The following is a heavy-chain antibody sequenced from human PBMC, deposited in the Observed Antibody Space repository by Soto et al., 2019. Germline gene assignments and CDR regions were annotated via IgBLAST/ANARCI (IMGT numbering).Heavy chain of an antibody. CDR2: ISAYNGNT. D-gene: IGHD2-8*01. V-gene: IGHV1-18*01. Sequence: QVQLVQSGAEVKKPGASVKVSCKASGYTFTSYGISWVRQAPGQGLEWMGWISAYNGNTNYAQKLQGRVTMTTDTSTSTAYMERRSLRSDDTAVYYCARIVLMVYAPDYYYMDVWGKGTTVTVSS. CDR3: ARIVLMVYAPDYYYMDV. CDR1: GYTFTSYG. J-gene: IGHJ6*03.